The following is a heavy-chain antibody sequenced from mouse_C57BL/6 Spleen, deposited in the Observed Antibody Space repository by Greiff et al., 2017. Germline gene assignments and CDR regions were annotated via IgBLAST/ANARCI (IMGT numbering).Heavy chain of an antibody. D-gene: IGHD2-2*01. CDR1: GYTFTSYW. Sequence: QVQLQQPGAELVRPGSSVKLSCKASGYTFTSYWMDWVKQRPGQGLEWIGNIYTSDSETHYNQKFKDKATLTVDKSSSTAYLQLSSLTSEDSAVYYCARGGYGFAYWGQGTLVTVSA. V-gene: IGHV1-61*01. J-gene: IGHJ3*01. CDR3: ARGGYGFAY. CDR2: IYTSDSET.